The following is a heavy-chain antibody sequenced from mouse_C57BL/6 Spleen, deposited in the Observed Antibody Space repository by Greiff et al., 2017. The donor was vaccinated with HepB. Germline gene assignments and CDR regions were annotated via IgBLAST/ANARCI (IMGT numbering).Heavy chain of an antibody. V-gene: IGHV1-26*01. CDR1: GYTFTDYY. D-gene: IGHD2-4*01. CDR3: ARGGYDSFAY. J-gene: IGHJ3*01. CDR2: INPNNGGT. Sequence: EVQLQQSGPELVKPGASVKISCKASGYTFTDYYMNWVKQSHGKSLEWIGDINPNNGGTSYNQKFKGKATLTVDKSSSTAYMELRSLTSEDSAVYYWARGGYDSFAYWGQGTLVTVSA.